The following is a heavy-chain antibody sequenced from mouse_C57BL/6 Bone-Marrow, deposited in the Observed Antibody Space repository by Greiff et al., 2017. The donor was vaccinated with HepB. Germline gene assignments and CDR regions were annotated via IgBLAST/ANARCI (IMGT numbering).Heavy chain of an antibody. CDR2: IDPADSYT. CDR3: AGCRDDYRRSDWYFDV. CDR1: GYTFTSYW. V-gene: IGHV1-50*01. J-gene: IGHJ1*03. D-gene: IGHD2-4*01. Sequence: VQLQQPGAELVKPGASVKLSCKASGYTFTSYWMQWVKQRPGQGLEWIGEIDPADSYTNYNQKFKGKATLTADKSSSTAYMQLSSLTSEDSAVYYYAGCRDDYRRSDWYFDVWGTGTTVTVSA.